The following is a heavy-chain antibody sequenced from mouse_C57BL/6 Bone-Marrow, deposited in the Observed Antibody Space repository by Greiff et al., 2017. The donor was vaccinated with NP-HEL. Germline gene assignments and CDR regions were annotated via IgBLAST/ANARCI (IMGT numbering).Heavy chain of an antibody. CDR1: GFTFSSYA. V-gene: IGHV5-4*03. CDR3: ARALGLTFFDY. J-gene: IGHJ2*01. D-gene: IGHD2-10*02. Sequence: EVKLMESGGGLVKPGGSLKLSCAASGFTFSSYAMSWVRQTPEKRLEWVATISDGGSYTYYPDNVKGRFTSSRDNAKNNLYLQMSHLKSEDTAMYYCARALGLTFFDYWGQGTTLTVSS. CDR2: ISDGGSYT.